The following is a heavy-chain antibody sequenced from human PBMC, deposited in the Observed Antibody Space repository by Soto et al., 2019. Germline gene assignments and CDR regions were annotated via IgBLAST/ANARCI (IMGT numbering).Heavy chain of an antibody. Sequence: SVKFSCKASGYSFTDYHIHWVRQAPGQGLEWLGRINPKSGGTSTAQKFQGWVTMTTDTSISTASMELTRLTSDDTAIYYCARGDSTDCSNGVCSFFYNHDMDVWGQGTTVTVSS. CDR2: INPKSGGT. J-gene: IGHJ6*02. D-gene: IGHD2-8*01. V-gene: IGHV1-2*04. CDR3: ARGDSTDCSNGVCSFFYNHDMDV. CDR1: GYSFTDYH.